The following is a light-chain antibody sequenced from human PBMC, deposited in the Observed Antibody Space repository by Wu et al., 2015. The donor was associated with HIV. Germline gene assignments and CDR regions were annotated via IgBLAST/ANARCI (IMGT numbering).Light chain of an antibody. CDR3: QQYNNWPRS. V-gene: IGKV3-15*01. CDR1: QNINRN. Sequence: EIVMTQSPATLSVSPGERATLSCRASQNINRNLAWYQQKSGQVPRLLIYGASTRATGIPARFSGSGRGSGTEFTLTISSLQSEDFAIYYCQQYNNWPRSFGQGTKLEIK. CDR2: GAS. J-gene: IGKJ2*04.